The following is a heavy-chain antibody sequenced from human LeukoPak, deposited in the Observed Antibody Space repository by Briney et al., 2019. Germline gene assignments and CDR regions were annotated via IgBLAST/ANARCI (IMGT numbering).Heavy chain of an antibody. CDR1: GGSISSGDYY. V-gene: IGHV4-30-4*01. CDR2: IYYSGST. CDR3: ARGTYYYDSGGYDYGMDV. D-gene: IGHD3-22*01. J-gene: IGHJ6*02. Sequence: SSETLSLTCTVSGGSISSGDYYWSWIRQPPGKDLEWIGYIYYSGSTYSNPSLKSRVTISVDTSKDQFSLKLTSVTAADTAVYYCARGTYYYDSGGYDYGMDVWGQGTTVTVSS.